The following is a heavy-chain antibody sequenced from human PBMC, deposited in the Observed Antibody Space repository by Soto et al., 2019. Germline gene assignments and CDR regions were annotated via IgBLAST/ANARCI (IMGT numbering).Heavy chain of an antibody. CDR2: ISSNSAYI. V-gene: IGHV3-21*01. Sequence: GGSLRLSCASSGFTFRSFTMDWVRQAPGKGLEWVSTISSNSAYIYYTDALRGRLTISRDNAKNSLHLQMNSLRAEDTAVYYCTRDASRDSSARGWFDPWGPGTLVTVSS. CDR1: GFTFRSFT. D-gene: IGHD6-13*01. CDR3: TRDASRDSSARGWFDP. J-gene: IGHJ5*02.